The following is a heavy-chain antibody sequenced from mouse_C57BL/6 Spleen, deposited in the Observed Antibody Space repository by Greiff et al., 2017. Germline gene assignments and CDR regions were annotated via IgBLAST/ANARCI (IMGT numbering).Heavy chain of an antibody. D-gene: IGHD1-1*01. CDR1: GFTFSDYG. V-gene: IGHV5-15*01. J-gene: IGHJ1*03. CDR3: ARGITTVVDWYFDV. Sequence: DVKLVESGGGLVQPGGSLKLSCAASGFTFSDYGMAWVRQAPRKRPEWVAFISNLAYSIYYADTVTGRFTISRENAKNTLYLEMSSLRSEDTAMYYCARGITTVVDWYFDVWGTGTTVTVSS. CDR2: ISNLAYSI.